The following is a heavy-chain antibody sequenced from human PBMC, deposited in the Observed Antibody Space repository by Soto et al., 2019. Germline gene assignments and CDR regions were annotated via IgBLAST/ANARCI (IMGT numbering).Heavy chain of an antibody. CDR2: ISYDGSNK. Sequence: SLRLSCAASGFTFSSYAMHWVRQAPGKGLEWVAVISYDGSNKYYADSVKGRLTISRDNSKNTLYLQMNSLRAEDTAVYYCARGAPGRITMIVVVINLAPVDYWGQGTLVTVSS. CDR3: ARGAPGRITMIVVVINLAPVDY. CDR1: GFTFSSYA. V-gene: IGHV3-30-3*01. J-gene: IGHJ4*02. D-gene: IGHD3-22*01.